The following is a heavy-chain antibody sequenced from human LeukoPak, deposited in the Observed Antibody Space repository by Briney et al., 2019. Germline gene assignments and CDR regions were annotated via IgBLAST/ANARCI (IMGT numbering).Heavy chain of an antibody. CDR1: GFTFSTAW. D-gene: IGHD2-8*01. V-gene: IGHV3-15*01. Sequence: KPGGSLRLSCAASGFTFSTAWMSWVRQAPGKGLKWVGRVKSKSDGGTTDYAAPVKGRFTISRDDSKNTLYLQMNSLKTEDTAVYYCAKDMGYFTNRGQGTLVTVSS. CDR2: VKSKSDGGTT. J-gene: IGHJ4*02. CDR3: AKDMGYFTN.